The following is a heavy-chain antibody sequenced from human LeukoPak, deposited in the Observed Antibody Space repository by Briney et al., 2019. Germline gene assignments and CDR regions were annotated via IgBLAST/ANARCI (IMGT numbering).Heavy chain of an antibody. CDR2: IYLNGNT. Sequence: SETLSLTCSVSGVSISSGSYYWGWIRQPPGVGLEWIGIIYLNGNTNYNPSLKNRVTISADTSRNQFSLRMDSVTAADTAVYYCARLWDSTGLYFYYYIDVWGAGTTVTASS. J-gene: IGHJ6*03. CDR1: GVSISSGSYY. V-gene: IGHV4-39*01. D-gene: IGHD2/OR15-2a*01. CDR3: ARLWDSTGLYFYYYIDV.